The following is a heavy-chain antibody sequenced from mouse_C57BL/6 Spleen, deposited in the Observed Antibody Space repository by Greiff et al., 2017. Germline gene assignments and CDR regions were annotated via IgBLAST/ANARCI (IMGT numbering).Heavy chain of an antibody. V-gene: IGHV1-15*01. CDR3: TRLGPYYFDY. Sequence: QVQLQQSGAELVRPGASVTLSCKASGYTFTDYEMHWVKQTPVHGLEWIGAIDPETGGTAYNQKFKGKAILTADKSSSTAYMALRSLTSEDSAVYYCTRLGPYYFDYWGQGTTLTVSS. CDR2: IDPETGGT. D-gene: IGHD4-1*01. CDR1: GYTFTDYE. J-gene: IGHJ2*01.